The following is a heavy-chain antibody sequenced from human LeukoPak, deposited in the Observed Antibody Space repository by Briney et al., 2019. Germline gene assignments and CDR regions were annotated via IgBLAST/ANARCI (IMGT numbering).Heavy chain of an antibody. Sequence: GGSLRLSCAASGFTFSDYYMSWIRQAPGKGLEWVSYISSSGSTTYYADSVKGRFTISRDNAKNSLYLQMNSLRAEDTAVYYCAIRQRWLVQSYYYYGMDVWGQGTTVTVSS. CDR2: ISSSGSTT. CDR1: GFTFSDYY. J-gene: IGHJ6*02. CDR3: AIRQRWLVQSYYYYGMDV. V-gene: IGHV3-11*01. D-gene: IGHD6-19*01.